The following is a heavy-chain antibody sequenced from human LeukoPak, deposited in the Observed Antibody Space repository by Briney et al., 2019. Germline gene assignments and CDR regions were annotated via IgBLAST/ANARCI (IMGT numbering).Heavy chain of an antibody. CDR3: AKVAKGNIVVVTALDY. D-gene: IGHD2-21*02. Sequence: GGSLRLSCAASGXTFSSYAMHWVRQAPGKGLEWVAIISYDGSNKFYADSVKGRFTISRDNSKNTLYLQMSSLGPEDTAMYYCAKVAKGNIVVVTALDYWGQGTLVTVSS. CDR2: ISYDGSNK. J-gene: IGHJ4*02. V-gene: IGHV3-30*18. CDR1: GXTFSSYA.